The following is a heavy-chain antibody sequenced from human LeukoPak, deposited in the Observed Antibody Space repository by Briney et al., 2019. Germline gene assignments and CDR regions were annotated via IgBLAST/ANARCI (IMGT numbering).Heavy chain of an antibody. V-gene: IGHV4-59*08. D-gene: IGHD4-17*01. J-gene: IGHJ6*02. Sequence: PSETLSLTCTVSGGSISSYYWSWIRQPPGKGLDWIGYIYYSGSTNYNPSLKSRVTISVDTSKNQFSLKLSSVTAADTAVYYCASSTVTNGSDYYYYGMDVWGQGTTVTVSS. CDR2: IYYSGST. CDR3: ASSTVTNGSDYYYYGMDV. CDR1: GGSISSYY.